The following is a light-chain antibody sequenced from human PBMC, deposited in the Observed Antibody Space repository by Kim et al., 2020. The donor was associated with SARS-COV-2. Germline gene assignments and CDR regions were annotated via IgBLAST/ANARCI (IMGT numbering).Light chain of an antibody. J-gene: IGKJ1*01. Sequence: ASVGDRVTITCRTSQGISNYLAWYQQKPGKVPKLLIYAASTLQSGVPSRFSGSGSGTDFTLTISSLQPEDVATYYCQKYNSAPRTFGQGTKVDIK. V-gene: IGKV1-27*01. CDR3: QKYNSAPRT. CDR1: QGISNY. CDR2: AAS.